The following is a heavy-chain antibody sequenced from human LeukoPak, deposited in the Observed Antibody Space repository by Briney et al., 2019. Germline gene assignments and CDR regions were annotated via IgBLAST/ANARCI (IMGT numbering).Heavy chain of an antibody. D-gene: IGHD3-10*01. J-gene: IGHJ5*02. V-gene: IGHV3-30*02. CDR2: IRYDGSNK. Sequence: PGGSLRLSCAASGFTFSSYGMHWVRQAPGKGLEWVAFIRYDGSNKYYADSVKGRFTISRDNSKNTLYLQMNSLRAEDTAVYYCAKDWVLLWFGGWFDPWGQGTLVTVSS. CDR1: GFTFSSYG. CDR3: AKDWVLLWFGGWFDP.